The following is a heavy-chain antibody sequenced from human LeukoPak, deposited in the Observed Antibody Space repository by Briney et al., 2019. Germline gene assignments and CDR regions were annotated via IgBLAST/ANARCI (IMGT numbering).Heavy chain of an antibody. J-gene: IGHJ3*02. D-gene: IGHD3-22*01. CDR1: GGSFSGYY. Sequence: PSETLSLTCAVYGGSFSGYYWSWIRQPPGKGLEWIGEINHSGSTNYNPSLKSRVTISVDTSKNQFSLKLSSATAADTAVYYCARTSGYSHDAFDIWGQGTMVTVPS. V-gene: IGHV4-34*01. CDR2: INHSGST. CDR3: ARTSGYSHDAFDI.